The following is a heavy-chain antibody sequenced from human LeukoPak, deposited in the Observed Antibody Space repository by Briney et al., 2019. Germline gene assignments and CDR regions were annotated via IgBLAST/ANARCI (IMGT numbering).Heavy chain of an antibody. V-gene: IGHV4-30-2*01. CDR3: ATRTRAIDY. CDR2: IYHSGST. J-gene: IGHJ4*02. Sequence: SETLSLTCTVSGGSISSGGYYWSWIRQPPGKGLEWIGYIYHSGSTYYSPSLKSRVTISVDRSKNQFSLKLSSVTAADTAVYYCATRTRAIDYWGQGTLVTVSS. D-gene: IGHD1-14*01. CDR1: GGSISSGGYY.